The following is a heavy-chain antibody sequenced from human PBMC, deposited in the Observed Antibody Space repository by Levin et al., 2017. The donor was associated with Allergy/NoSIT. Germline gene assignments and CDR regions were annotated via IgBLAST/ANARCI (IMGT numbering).Heavy chain of an antibody. D-gene: IGHD3-3*01. CDR2: IFSNDEK. V-gene: IGHV2-26*02. CDR1: GFSLSDTAMA. J-gene: IGHJ4*02. Sequence: SGPTLVKPTETLTLTCTLSGFSLSDTAMAVSWIRQPPGKALEWLAHIFSNDEKSSNPSLKTRLTISKDTSKSQVVLIMTNMDPVDTATYFCARMRLEYDLPIGHALLFDYWGQGALVTVSS. CDR3: ARMRLEYDLPIGHALLFDY.